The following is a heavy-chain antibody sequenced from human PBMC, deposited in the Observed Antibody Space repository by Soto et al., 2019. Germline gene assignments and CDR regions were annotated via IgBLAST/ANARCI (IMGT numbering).Heavy chain of an antibody. CDR3: ARDDGYNYPFDY. J-gene: IGHJ4*02. V-gene: IGHV1-2*02. D-gene: IGHD5-12*01. CDR1: GYTFTGYY. Sequence: ASVKVSCKASGYTFTGYYMHWVRQAPGQGLEWMGWINPNSGGTNYAQKFQGRVIMTRDTSISTAYMELSRLRSDDTAVYYCARDDGYNYPFDYWGQGTLVTVSS. CDR2: INPNSGGT.